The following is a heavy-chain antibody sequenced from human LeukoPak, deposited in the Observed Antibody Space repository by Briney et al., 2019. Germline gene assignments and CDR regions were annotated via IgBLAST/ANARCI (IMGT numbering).Heavy chain of an antibody. CDR3: ASGPSDLGSSSQY. Sequence: ASVKVSCKASGYTFTGYYIHWVRQAPGQGLEWMGWINPNSGDTNYAQKFQGRVTMTRDTSISTAYMDLSRLTSDDTAVYYCASGPSDLGSSSQYWGQGTLVTVSS. V-gene: IGHV1-2*02. D-gene: IGHD6-6*01. CDR1: GYTFTGYY. CDR2: INPNSGDT. J-gene: IGHJ4*02.